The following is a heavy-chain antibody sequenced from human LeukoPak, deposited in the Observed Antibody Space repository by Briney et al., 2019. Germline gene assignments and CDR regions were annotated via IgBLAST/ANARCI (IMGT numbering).Heavy chain of an antibody. CDR3: ARDYYDFWSGYPYYFDY. D-gene: IGHD3-3*01. Sequence: GGSLRLSCAAYGFTFSDYYMSLIRQAPGNGLEWVSYSSSSGSTIYYADSVKGRFTISRDNAKNSLYLQMNSLRAEDTAVYYCARDYYDFWSGYPYYFDYWGQGTLVTVSS. V-gene: IGHV3-11*01. CDR2: SSSSGSTI. CDR1: GFTFSDYY. J-gene: IGHJ4*02.